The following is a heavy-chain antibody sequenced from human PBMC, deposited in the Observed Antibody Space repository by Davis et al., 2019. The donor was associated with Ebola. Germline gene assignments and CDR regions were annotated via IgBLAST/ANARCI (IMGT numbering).Heavy chain of an antibody. Sequence: ASVKVSCKASGYTFTSYGISWVRQAPGQGLEWIGWISAYNGNTNYAQKLQGRVTMTTDTSTSTVYMELSSLRSEDTAVYYCARVRKHDIFPDVHPYGMDVWGQGTTVTVSS. CDR1: GYTFTSYG. CDR2: ISAYNGNT. CDR3: ARVRKHDIFPDVHPYGMDV. J-gene: IGHJ6*02. D-gene: IGHD3-9*01. V-gene: IGHV1-18*01.